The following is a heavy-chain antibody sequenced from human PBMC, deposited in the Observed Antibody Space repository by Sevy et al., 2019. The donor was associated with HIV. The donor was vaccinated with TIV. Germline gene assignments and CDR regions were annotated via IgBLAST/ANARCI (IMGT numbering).Heavy chain of an antibody. D-gene: IGHD1-26*01. V-gene: IGHV1-8*01. CDR1: GYTFTTYD. Sequence: ALVEVSCRASGYTFTTYDINWVLQATGQGLEWMGWMNPNNGNKGYAQKFQGRLTMTRNTSISTAYMELTSLRSDDTAVYYCARGFDVWDTPPGGLDVWGQGTTVTVSS. CDR2: MNPNNGNK. J-gene: IGHJ6*02. CDR3: ARGFDVWDTPPGGLDV.